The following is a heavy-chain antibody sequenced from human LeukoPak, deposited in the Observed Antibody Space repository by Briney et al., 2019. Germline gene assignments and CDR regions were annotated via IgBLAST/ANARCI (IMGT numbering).Heavy chain of an antibody. CDR3: ATKQWLAPPPDS. D-gene: IGHD6-19*01. CDR2: INTDGTVT. CDR1: GFTFIKYW. V-gene: IGHV3-74*01. J-gene: IGHJ4*02. Sequence: GSLRLSCPSSGFTFIKYWMLWVRQAPGKGLESVSRINTDGTVTTYADSVKGRFTVSRDNADNTMFLQMNSVRDEDTAVYYCATKQWLAPPPDSWGQGTPVTVSS.